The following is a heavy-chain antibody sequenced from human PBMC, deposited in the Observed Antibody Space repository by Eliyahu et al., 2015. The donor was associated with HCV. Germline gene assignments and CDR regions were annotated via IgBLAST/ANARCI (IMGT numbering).Heavy chain of an antibody. Sequence: QITLKESGPTLVKPTQTLTLTCTFSGFSLGTSGVGVGWIRQPPGKALEWLALIYWDDDKRYSPSLKTRLTITKDTSKNQVVLTMTNMDHVDTATYYCAHRNLADCGADCYGTGTFDFWGQGTMVTVSS. J-gene: IGHJ3*01. V-gene: IGHV2-5*02. D-gene: IGHD2-21*02. CDR1: GFSLGTSGVG. CDR2: IYWDDDK. CDR3: AHRNLADCGADCYGTGTFDF.